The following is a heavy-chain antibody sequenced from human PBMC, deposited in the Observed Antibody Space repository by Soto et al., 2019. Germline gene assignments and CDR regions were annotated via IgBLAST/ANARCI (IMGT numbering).Heavy chain of an antibody. D-gene: IGHD3-22*01. Sequence: QVQLQESGPGLVKPSETLSLTCSVSGDSINSYYWSWIRQPPGRGLEWIGYMYYSGSTNYNPSLKSRVTISVDTSKNNFALKLRSVTAADTAVDYCARDRTHYDSSGYYYGMDVWGQGTTVTVSS. CDR1: GDSINSYY. CDR3: ARDRTHYDSSGYYYGMDV. CDR2: MYYSGST. V-gene: IGHV4-59*01. J-gene: IGHJ6*02.